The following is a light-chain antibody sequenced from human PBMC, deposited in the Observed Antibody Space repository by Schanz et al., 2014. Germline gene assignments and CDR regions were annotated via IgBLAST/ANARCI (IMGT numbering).Light chain of an antibody. CDR1: SSNIGTNT. Sequence: QSVLTQPPSASGTPGQRVTISCSGSSSNIGTNTVNWYQQLPGTAPKLLIYYNNQRPSGVPDRFSGSTSGTSASLAISGLQSGDEADYYCAAWDESLDGVVFGGGTKLTVL. J-gene: IGLJ2*01. CDR2: YNN. V-gene: IGLV1-44*01. CDR3: AAWDESLDGVV.